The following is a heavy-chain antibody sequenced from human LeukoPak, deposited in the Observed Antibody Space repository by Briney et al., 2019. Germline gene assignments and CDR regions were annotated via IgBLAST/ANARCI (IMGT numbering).Heavy chain of an antibody. V-gene: IGHV3-23*01. CDR2: ISSSGANA. CDR3: AKDVRVGGGGMDV. Sequence: PGGSLRLSCAASGFTFSTYWMHWVRQAPGKGLEWVSLISSSGANAYYADSVRGRFTISRDKSKNTVSLQMNSLRGEDTALYYCAKDVRVGGGGMDVWGQGTPVTVSS. J-gene: IGHJ6*02. CDR1: GFTFSTYW. D-gene: IGHD1-26*01.